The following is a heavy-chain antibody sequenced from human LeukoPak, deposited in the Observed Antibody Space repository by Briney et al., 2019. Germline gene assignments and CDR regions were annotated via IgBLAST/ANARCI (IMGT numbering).Heavy chain of an antibody. CDR1: GFNFSIYV. CDR3: ATDRGWRTSGYYLYYFEY. J-gene: IGHJ4*02. D-gene: IGHD3-3*01. CDR2: ISYDGSNK. V-gene: IGHV3-30*03. Sequence: GGSLRLSCAVSGFNFSIYVMHWVRQAPGKGLEWVAVISYDGSNKYYVDSVKGRFTISRDIPKNILYLRMNSLRTEDTAVYYCATDRGWRTSGYYLYYFEYWGQGTLVTYSS.